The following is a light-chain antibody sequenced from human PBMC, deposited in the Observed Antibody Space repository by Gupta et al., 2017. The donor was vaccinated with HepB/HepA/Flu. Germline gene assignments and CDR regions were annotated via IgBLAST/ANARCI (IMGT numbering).Light chain of an antibody. V-gene: IGKV1-33*01. CDR1: QDISNY. CDR3: QQEYNLPLT. CDR2: DAS. Sequence: DIQMTQSPSSLSASVGDRVTITCQASQDISNYLNWYQQKPGKAPKLLIYDASNLETGVPSRFSGSGSGTDFTFTISSLQPEDIATYYCQQEYNLPLTFGQWTRLEIK. J-gene: IGKJ5*01.